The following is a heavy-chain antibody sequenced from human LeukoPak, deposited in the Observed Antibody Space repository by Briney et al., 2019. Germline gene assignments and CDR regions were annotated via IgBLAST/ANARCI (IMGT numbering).Heavy chain of an antibody. V-gene: IGHV1-2*02. CDR3: AVPLGGYDFWSGFDY. Sequence: ASVTVSCKASGYTFTGYYIHWVRQAPGQGLEWMGWINPKNGGTNYAQKLQGRVTMTTDTSTSTAYMELRSLRSDDTAVYYCAVPLGGYDFWSGFDYWGQGTLVTVSS. D-gene: IGHD3-3*01. CDR2: INPKNGGT. CDR1: GYTFTGYY. J-gene: IGHJ4*02.